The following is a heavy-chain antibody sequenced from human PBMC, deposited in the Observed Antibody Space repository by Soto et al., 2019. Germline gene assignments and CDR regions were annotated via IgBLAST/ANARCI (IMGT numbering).Heavy chain of an antibody. CDR2: LSYGGKNK. CDR1: GFTFSASV. CDR3: VREEFEDGSGNFNY. V-gene: IGHV3-30*03. Sequence: GGSLRLSCAASGFTFSASVMHWFRQAPGKGLEWMAILSYGGKNKYYADSVEGRFTISRDISESTLHLQMDSLRTEDTAVYYCVREEFEDGSGNFNYWGKGNLVTVYS. D-gene: IGHD3-22*01. J-gene: IGHJ4*02.